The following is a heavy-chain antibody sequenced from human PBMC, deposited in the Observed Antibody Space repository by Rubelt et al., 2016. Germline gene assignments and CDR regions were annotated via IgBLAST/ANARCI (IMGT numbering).Heavy chain of an antibody. CDR3: TRATLVSFDH. J-gene: IGHJ5*02. Sequence: GGLAQPGGSLKISCVDSKFILAHYAMSWVRQVPGKGLEWVSRINPDGSSTSHADFVRGRFTISRDNAKNTVYLQMNSLGADDTAVYFCTRATLVSFDHWGQGSLVTVSS. CDR2: INPDGSST. V-gene: IGHV3-74*01. CDR1: KFILAHYA. D-gene: IGHD4-23*01.